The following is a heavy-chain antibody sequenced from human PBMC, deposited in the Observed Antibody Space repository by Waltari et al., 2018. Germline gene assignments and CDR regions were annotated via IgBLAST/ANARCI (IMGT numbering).Heavy chain of an antibody. J-gene: IGHJ5*02. CDR1: GFNFSSYA. D-gene: IGHD5-12*01. V-gene: IGHV3-23*01. CDR2: ISGSGGST. Sequence: EVQLLESGGGLVQPGRSLRLSCAASGFNFSSYAIDWVRQAPGKGLEWVSAISGSGGSTYYADSVKGRFTISRDNSKNTLYLQMNSLRAEDTAVYYCARDLYSPRLFDPWGQGTLVTVSS. CDR3: ARDLYSPRLFDP.